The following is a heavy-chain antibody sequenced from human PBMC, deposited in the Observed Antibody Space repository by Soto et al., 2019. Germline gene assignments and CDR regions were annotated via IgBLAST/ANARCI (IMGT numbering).Heavy chain of an antibody. CDR3: ARALAVAGTGYDP. CDR2: ISAYNGNT. V-gene: IGHV1-18*01. D-gene: IGHD6-19*01. J-gene: IGHJ5*02. Sequence: GASVKVSCKASGGTFSSYTISWVRQAPGQGLEWMGWISAYNGNTDYARKLQGRVTMTTDTSTSTAYMELRSLRSDDTAVYYCARALAVAGTGYDPWGQGTLLTVSS. CDR1: GGTFSSYT.